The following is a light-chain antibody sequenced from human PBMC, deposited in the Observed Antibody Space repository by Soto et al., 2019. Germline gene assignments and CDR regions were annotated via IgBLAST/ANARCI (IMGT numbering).Light chain of an antibody. CDR3: QQANSFPIT. CDR1: QGIGSW. V-gene: IGKV1-12*01. CDR2: AAS. J-gene: IGKJ5*01. Sequence: DIHISQSPSSVSSSVLDIFTFTCRASQGIGSWLAWYQKKPGKAPILLIYAASSLQSGVPSRFSGSGSGTDFTLTISSLQPEDCAIYFCQQANSFPITFGQGTRLEI.